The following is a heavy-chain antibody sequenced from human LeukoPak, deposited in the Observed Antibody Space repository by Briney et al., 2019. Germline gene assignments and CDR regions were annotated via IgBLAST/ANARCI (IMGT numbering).Heavy chain of an antibody. V-gene: IGHV4-39*01. CDR3: ASRNDILMGDVSDF. J-gene: IGHJ4*02. Sequence: PSETLSLTCTVSGVSVSSSVYYWGWIPQPPGKGLEWSGSIYYSGSTSSNPSLQSLVTISVDTSKNQFSLKLTTVTAADTAVHYCASRNDILMGDVSDFWGQGTLVTVSS. CDR2: IYYSGST. CDR1: GVSVSSSVYY. D-gene: IGHD3-9*01.